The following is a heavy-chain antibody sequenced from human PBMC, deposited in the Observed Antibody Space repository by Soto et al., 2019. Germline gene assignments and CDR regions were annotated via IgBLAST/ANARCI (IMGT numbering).Heavy chain of an antibody. D-gene: IGHD5-18*01. V-gene: IGHV3-23*01. Sequence: GGSLRLSCAASGFTFSSYAMNWVRQAPGKGLEWVSSISANGRNTYYADSVKGRFTISRDRSKNTLYLQLDSLRVEDTAIYYCAKDLSSLGWLAFDATFDSWGQGTPVTVSS. CDR2: ISANGRNT. J-gene: IGHJ4*02. CDR3: AKDLSSLGWLAFDATFDS. CDR1: GFTFSSYA.